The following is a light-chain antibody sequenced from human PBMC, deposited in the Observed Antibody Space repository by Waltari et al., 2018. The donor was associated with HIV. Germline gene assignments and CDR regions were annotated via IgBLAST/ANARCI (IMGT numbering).Light chain of an antibody. V-gene: IGLV3-19*01. CDR1: SLRRYY. J-gene: IGLJ2*01. CDR3: NSRDSSGNQAV. CDR2: GKN. Sequence: SSELTQDPAVSVALGQTVRITCQGDSLRRYYASWYQQKPGQAPLLVIYGKNNRPSGIPDRFSGSSAGNTASLTITGAQAEDEADYYCNSRDSSGNQAVFGGGTKLTVL.